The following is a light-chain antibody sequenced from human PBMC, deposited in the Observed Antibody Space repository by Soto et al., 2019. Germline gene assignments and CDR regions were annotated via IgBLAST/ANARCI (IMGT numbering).Light chain of an antibody. J-gene: IGKJ1*01. V-gene: IGKV1-12*01. CDR3: QQANSFPWT. Sequence: DIQMTQSPSSVSAPVGARVTITCRASQGVGSWLAWYQQKPGKAPKALIFAASSLQSGVPSRFRGSGSGTVFTLTISSLQPEDVASYYCQQANSFPWTFGQGTEVEIK. CDR1: QGVGSW. CDR2: AAS.